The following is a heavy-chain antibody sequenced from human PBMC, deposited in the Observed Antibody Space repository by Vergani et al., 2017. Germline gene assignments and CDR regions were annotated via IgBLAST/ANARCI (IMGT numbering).Heavy chain of an antibody. J-gene: IGHJ4*02. Sequence: QVQLVESGGGVVQRGGSLRLSCATSGFTLSNYDMQWIRQGPGKGLEFVAFIQFDGSNQYYGDSVKGRFTLSRDFSNNTLYLQMNSLGTDDTATYYCAKHFRGWGIDYWGQGTQVIVSS. D-gene: IGHD3-16*01. CDR1: GFTLSNYD. V-gene: IGHV3-30*02. CDR3: AKHFRGWGIDY. CDR2: IQFDGSNQ.